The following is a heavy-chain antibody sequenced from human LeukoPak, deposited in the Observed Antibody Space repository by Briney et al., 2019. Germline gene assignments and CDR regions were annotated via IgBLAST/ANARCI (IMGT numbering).Heavy chain of an antibody. D-gene: IGHD6-19*01. CDR1: GFTVSSNY. CDR3: ARGSRSSGWFDY. CDR2: IYSGGST. V-gene: IGHV3-53*01. J-gene: IGHJ4*02. Sequence: HPGGSPRLSCAASGFTVSSNYMSWVRQAPGKGLEWVSVIYSGGSTYYADSVKGRFTISRDNSKDTLYLQMNSLRAEDTAVYYCARGSRSSGWFDYWGQGTLVTVSS.